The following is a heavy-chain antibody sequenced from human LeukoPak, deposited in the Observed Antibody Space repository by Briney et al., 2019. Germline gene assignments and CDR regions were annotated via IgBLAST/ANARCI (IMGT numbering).Heavy chain of an antibody. V-gene: IGHV1-2*02. CDR1: GYTFTGYY. J-gene: IGHJ4*02. CDR3: ARDGTGEGYFDY. Sequence: ASVKVSCKTSGYTFTGYYMHWVRQTPGQGLEWMGWINPNSGGTNYAQKFQGRVTMTRDTSISTAYMELSRLRSDDTAVYYCARDGTGEGYFDYWGQGTLVTVSS. D-gene: IGHD7-27*01. CDR2: INPNSGGT.